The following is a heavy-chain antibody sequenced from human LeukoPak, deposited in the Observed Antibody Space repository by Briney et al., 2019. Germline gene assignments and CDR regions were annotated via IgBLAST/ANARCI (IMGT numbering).Heavy chain of an antibody. Sequence: PGGSLRLSCAASGFTFSSYYMNWVRQAPGKGLEWVSTISSSSYYTYYADSVKGRFTISRDNAKNSLYLQMNRLRAEDTAVYYCARAETTAVAGTEGDCWVQGTLVTVSS. V-gene: IGHV3-21*01. CDR2: ISSSSYYT. D-gene: IGHD6-19*01. CDR3: ARAETTAVAGTEGDC. J-gene: IGHJ4*02. CDR1: GFTFSSYY.